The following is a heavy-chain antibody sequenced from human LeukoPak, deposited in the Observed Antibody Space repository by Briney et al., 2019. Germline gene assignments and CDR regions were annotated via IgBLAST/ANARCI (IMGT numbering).Heavy chain of an antibody. V-gene: IGHV3-30*18. D-gene: IGHD1-7*01. CDR3: AKNPSTGTTIGMDV. CDR1: GFTFSSYG. CDR2: ISYDGSNK. J-gene: IGHJ6*02. Sequence: PGGSLRLSCAASGFTFSSYGMHWVRQAPGKGLEWVAVISYDGSNKYYADSVKGRFTISRDNSKNTLYLQMNSLRAEDTAVYYCAKNPSTGTTIGMDVWGQGTTVTVSS.